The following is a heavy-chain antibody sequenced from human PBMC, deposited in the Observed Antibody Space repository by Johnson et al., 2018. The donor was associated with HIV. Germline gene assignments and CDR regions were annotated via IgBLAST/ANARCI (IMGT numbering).Heavy chain of an antibody. CDR3: ARAGGAVRVNGFDM. D-gene: IGHD6-19*01. J-gene: IGHJ3*02. Sequence: MQLVESGGGLVQPGGSLRLSCAASGFTFSSYWMTWVRQAPGKGLEWVANIKQDGSEKYYVDSVKGRFTISRDNAKNSLYLQMNSLRAEDTAVYYCARAGGAVRVNGFDMWGQGTMVTVSS. CDR1: GFTFSSYW. CDR2: IKQDGSEK. V-gene: IGHV3-7*01.